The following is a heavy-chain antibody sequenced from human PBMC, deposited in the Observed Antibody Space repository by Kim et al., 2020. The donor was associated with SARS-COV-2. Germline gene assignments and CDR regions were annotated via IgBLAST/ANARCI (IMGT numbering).Heavy chain of an antibody. CDR1: GFTFSSYW. V-gene: IGHV3-7*01. CDR2: IKQDGSEK. Sequence: GGSLRLSCAASGFTFSSYWMSWVRQAPGKGLEWVANIKQDGSEKYYVDSVKGRFTISRDNAKNSLYLQMNSLRAEDTAVYYCASIATLLWFGELLKNPLDGMDVWGQGTTVTVSS. CDR3: ASIATLLWFGELLKNPLDGMDV. D-gene: IGHD3-10*01. J-gene: IGHJ6*02.